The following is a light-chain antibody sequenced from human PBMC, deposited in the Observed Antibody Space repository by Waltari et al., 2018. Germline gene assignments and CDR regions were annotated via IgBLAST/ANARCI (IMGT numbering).Light chain of an antibody. CDR1: QTITGSW. Sequence: EIVLTQSPGTPSVSPGESVHVSCRASQTITGSWLTWYHQKPGQAPRLLIYGASNRAPGIPDRFSGSGSGTDFTLTISRLEPEDSAVYYCQQYDGSVVTFGGGTKVEIK. CDR3: QQYDGSVVT. CDR2: GAS. J-gene: IGKJ4*01. V-gene: IGKV3-20*01.